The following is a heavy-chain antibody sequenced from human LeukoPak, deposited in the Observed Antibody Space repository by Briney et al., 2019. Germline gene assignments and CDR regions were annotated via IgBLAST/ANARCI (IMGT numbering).Heavy chain of an antibody. Sequence: GGSLRLSCAASGFILSNNYMNWVRQAPGKGLEWVSIIYSGGGTYYADSVKGRFTISRDNSKNTLYLQMNSLRADDTAVYYCARGCYYERSGYCPFDYWGPGTLVTVSS. CDR1: GFILSNNY. V-gene: IGHV3-53*01. D-gene: IGHD3-22*01. J-gene: IGHJ4*02. CDR2: IYSGGGT. CDR3: ARGCYYERSGYCPFDY.